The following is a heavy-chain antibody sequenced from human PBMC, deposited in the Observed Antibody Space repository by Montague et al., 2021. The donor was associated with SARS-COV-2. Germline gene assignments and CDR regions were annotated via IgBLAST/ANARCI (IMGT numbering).Heavy chain of an antibody. CDR2: ISGSGSST. D-gene: IGHD6-25*01. CDR3: AKDRRPVRDKISSGDAFDI. J-gene: IGHJ3*02. V-gene: IGHV3-23*01. CDR1: GFTFSSYA. Sequence: SLRLSCAASGFTFSSYAMSWVRQAPGKGLEWVSAISGSGSSTYYADSVKGRFTISRDNSKNTLYLQMNSLRAEDTAVYYCAKDRRPVRDKISSGDAFDIWGQGTMVTVSS.